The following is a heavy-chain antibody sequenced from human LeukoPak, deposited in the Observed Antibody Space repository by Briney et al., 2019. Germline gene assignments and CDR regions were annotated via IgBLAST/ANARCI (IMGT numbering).Heavy chain of an antibody. CDR1: GYTFTSYG. Sequence: ASVKVSCKASGYTFTSYGISWVRQAPGQGLEWMGWMNPNSGNTGYAQKFQGRVTMTRNTSISTAYMELSSLRSEDTAVYYCARGSRCIAAAGTCFDYWGQGTLVTVSS. V-gene: IGHV1-8*02. CDR2: MNPNSGNT. CDR3: ARGSRCIAAAGTCFDY. J-gene: IGHJ4*02. D-gene: IGHD6-13*01.